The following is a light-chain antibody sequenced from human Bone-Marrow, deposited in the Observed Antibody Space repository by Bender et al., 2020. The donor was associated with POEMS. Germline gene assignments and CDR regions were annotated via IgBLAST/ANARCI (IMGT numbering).Light chain of an antibody. J-gene: IGLJ1*01. CDR2: EVS. V-gene: IGLV2-14*02. Sequence: QSALTQPASVSGYPGQSITISCSGGRSDIGNYNLVSWYQHRPGQAPKLMIYEVSKRPSGISKRFSGSKSGNTASLTISGLQAEDEADYYCSSYTSSSTYVFGTGTKVTVL. CDR3: SSYTSSSTYV. CDR1: RSDIGNYNL.